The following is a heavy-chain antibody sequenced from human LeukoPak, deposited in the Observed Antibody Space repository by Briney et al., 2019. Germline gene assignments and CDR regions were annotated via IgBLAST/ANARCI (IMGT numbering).Heavy chain of an antibody. Sequence: GGSLRLSCAASGFTFSSYAMHWVRQAPGKVLEWVAVISYDGSNKYYADSVKGRFTISRDNSKNTLYLQMNSLRAEDTAVYYCATLRFDAFDIWGQGTMVTVSS. D-gene: IGHD4-17*01. V-gene: IGHV3-30*04. J-gene: IGHJ3*02. CDR1: GFTFSSYA. CDR3: ATLRFDAFDI. CDR2: ISYDGSNK.